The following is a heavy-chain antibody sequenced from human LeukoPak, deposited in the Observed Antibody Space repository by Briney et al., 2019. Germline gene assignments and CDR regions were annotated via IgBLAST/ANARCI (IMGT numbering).Heavy chain of an antibody. D-gene: IGHD6-19*01. CDR1: GYTFTSYD. J-gene: IGHJ3*02. V-gene: IGHV1-2*02. Sequence: GASVKVSCKASGYTFTSYDINWVRQAPGQGLEWMGWINPNSGGTNYAQKFQGRVTMTRDTSISTAYMELSRLRSDDTAVYYCARSPRLPGIAVAGTGDHAFDIWGQGTMVTVSS. CDR3: ARSPRLPGIAVAGTGDHAFDI. CDR2: INPNSGGT.